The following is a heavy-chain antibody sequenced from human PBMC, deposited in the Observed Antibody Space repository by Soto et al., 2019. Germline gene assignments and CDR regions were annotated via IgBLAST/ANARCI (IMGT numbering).Heavy chain of an antibody. CDR1: GGSISSGGYY. Sequence: PSETLSLTCTVSGGSISSGGYYWGWIRQHPGKGLEWIRYIYYSGSTYYNPSLKSRVTISVDTSKNQFSLKLSSVTAADTAVYYCARSRSADYYYYYYMDVWGKGTTVTVSS. V-gene: IGHV4-31*03. D-gene: IGHD1-26*01. J-gene: IGHJ6*03. CDR3: ARSRSADYYYYYYMDV. CDR2: IYYSGST.